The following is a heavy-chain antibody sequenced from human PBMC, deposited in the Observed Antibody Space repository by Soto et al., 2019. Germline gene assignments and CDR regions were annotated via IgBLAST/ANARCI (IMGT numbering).Heavy chain of an antibody. J-gene: IGHJ4*02. Sequence: EVQLVESGGGLIQPGRSLRLSCAASGFSFEDYAMHWVRQAPGKGLEWVSGINWNSATIDYADSVKDRFTISRDNAKNSLYLQMNSLRVEDTALYYCAKDKAVVTVTAIDSWGQGTLVSVSS. CDR2: INWNSATI. D-gene: IGHD2-21*02. CDR1: GFSFEDYA. CDR3: AKDKAVVTVTAIDS. V-gene: IGHV3-9*01.